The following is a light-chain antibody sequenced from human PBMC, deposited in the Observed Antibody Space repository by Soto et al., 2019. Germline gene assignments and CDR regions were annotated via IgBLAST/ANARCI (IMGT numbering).Light chain of an antibody. J-gene: IGKJ2*01. V-gene: IGKV1-39*01. CDR2: SAS. CDR1: QGVSAY. Sequence: DIQMTQSPSSLSASVGDRVTITCRASQGVSAYLLWYQQRQGRAPRLLIYSASSLLSGVPSRFSGSGSGINFTLTISRLQPEDFATYYCQQSYRTPHTFGQGTKLETK. CDR3: QQSYRTPHT.